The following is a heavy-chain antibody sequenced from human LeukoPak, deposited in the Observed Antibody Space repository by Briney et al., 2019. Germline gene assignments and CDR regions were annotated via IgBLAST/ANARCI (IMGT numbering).Heavy chain of an antibody. J-gene: IGHJ4*02. CDR3: ARGASRRFLEWLSRFDY. CDR2: INHSGGT. D-gene: IGHD3-3*01. Sequence: PSETLSLTCAVYGGSFSGYYWSWIRQPPGKGLEWIGEINHSGGTNYNPSLKSRVTISVDTSKNQFSLKLSSVTAADTAVYYCARGASRRFLEWLSRFDYWGQGTLVTVSS. CDR1: GGSFSGYY. V-gene: IGHV4-34*01.